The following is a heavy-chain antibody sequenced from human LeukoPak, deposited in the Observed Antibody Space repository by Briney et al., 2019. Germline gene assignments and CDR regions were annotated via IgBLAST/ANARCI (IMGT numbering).Heavy chain of an antibody. Sequence: SETLSLTCTVPGGSISSYYWSWIRQPPGKGLEWIGYIYYSGSTNYNPSLKSRVTMSVDTSKNQFSLKLSSVTAADTAVYYCARDFQEFDPWGQGTLVTVSS. CDR1: GGSISSYY. J-gene: IGHJ5*02. CDR2: IYYSGST. CDR3: ARDFQEFDP. V-gene: IGHV4-59*01.